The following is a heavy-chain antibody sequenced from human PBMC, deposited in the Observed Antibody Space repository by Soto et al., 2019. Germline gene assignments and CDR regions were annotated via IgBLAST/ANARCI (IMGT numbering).Heavy chain of an antibody. CDR1: GGTFSSYT. V-gene: IGHV1-69*08. CDR3: AKDYGGKDGDY. J-gene: IGHJ4*02. D-gene: IGHD4-17*01. CDR2: IIPILGIA. Sequence: QVQLVQSGAEVKKPGSSVKVSCKASGGTFSSYTISWVRQAPGQGLEWMGRIIPILGIANYAQKFQGRVTITADKSSSTAYMELSILISEDTAVYYCAKDYGGKDGDYWGQGTLVTVSS.